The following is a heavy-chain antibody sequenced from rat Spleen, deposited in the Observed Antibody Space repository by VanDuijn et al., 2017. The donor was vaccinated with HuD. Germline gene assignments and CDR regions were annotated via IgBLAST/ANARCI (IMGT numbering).Heavy chain of an antibody. J-gene: IGHJ1*01. CDR1: GFTFNDHF. CDR2: ISPRGGST. Sequence: EVQLVESGGGLVQPGRSLKLSCAASGFTFNDHFMAWVRQAPTTGLEWVASISPRGGSTYYRDSVQGRFTISRDNAKSTLYLQMDSLRSEDTATYYCATSPYYWYFDFWGPGTMVTVSS. V-gene: IGHV5-27*01. CDR3: ATSPYYWYFDF.